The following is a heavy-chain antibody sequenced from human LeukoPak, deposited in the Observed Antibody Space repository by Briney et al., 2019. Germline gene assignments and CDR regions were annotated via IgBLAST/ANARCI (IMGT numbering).Heavy chain of an antibody. CDR1: GFTFDDYA. D-gene: IGHD3-22*01. Sequence: GGSLRLSCAASGFTFDDYAMHWVRQAPGKGLECVSGINWNSGSIGYADSVKGRFTISRDNAKNSLYLQMNSLRAEDTALYYCAKDRYYDSSGTIDYWGQGTLVTVSS. CDR2: INWNSGSI. V-gene: IGHV3-9*01. CDR3: AKDRYYDSSGTIDY. J-gene: IGHJ4*02.